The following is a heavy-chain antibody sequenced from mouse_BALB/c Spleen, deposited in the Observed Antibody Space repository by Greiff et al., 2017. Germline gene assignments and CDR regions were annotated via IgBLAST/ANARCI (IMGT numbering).Heavy chain of an antibody. CDR1: GFTFSSYA. V-gene: IGHV5-6-5*01. J-gene: IGHJ3*01. D-gene: IGHD2-3*01. Sequence: DVMLVESGGGLVKPGGSLKLSCAASGFTFSSYAMSWVRQTPEKRLEWVASISSGGSTYYPDSVKGRFTISRDNARNILYLQMSSLRSEDTAMYYCADGYPFAYWGQGTLVTVSA. CDR2: ISSGGST. CDR3: ADGYPFAY.